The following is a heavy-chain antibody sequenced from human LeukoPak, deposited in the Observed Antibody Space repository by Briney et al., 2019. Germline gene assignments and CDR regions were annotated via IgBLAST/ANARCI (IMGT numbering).Heavy chain of an antibody. V-gene: IGHV1-69*04. CDR3: ARGYSYGPDDY. J-gene: IGHJ4*02. CDR1: GGTFSRYA. Sequence: ASVTVPCKASGGTFSRYAISWVRQAPGQGLEWMGRIIPILGIANYAQKFQGRVTITADKSTSTAYMELSSLRSEDTAVYYCARGYSYGPDDYWGQGTLVTVSS. D-gene: IGHD5-18*01. CDR2: IIPILGIA.